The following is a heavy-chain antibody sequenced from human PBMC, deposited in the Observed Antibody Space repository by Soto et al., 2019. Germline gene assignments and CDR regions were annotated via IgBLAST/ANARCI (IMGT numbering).Heavy chain of an antibody. CDR2: IYYSGST. CDR3: ARHEAGWYFDS. D-gene: IGHD6-25*01. V-gene: IGHV4-39*01. J-gene: IGHJ4*02. CDR1: RGSISSGTNY. Sequence: SETLSLTCTVSRGSISSGTNYWAWILQPPGKGLEWIANIYYSGSTFYNPSLKSRVTISLDPSKNQFSLKLRSVTAADTAVYYCARHEAGWYFDSWGQGTLVTVSS.